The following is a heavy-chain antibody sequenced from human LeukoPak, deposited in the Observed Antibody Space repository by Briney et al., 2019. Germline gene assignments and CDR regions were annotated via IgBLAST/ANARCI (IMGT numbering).Heavy chain of an antibody. J-gene: IGHJ4*02. V-gene: IGHV4-39*07. CDR1: GGSISSSSYH. CDR3: ASEGNDFWSGYHRYYFDY. D-gene: IGHD3-3*01. Sequence: PSETLSLTCTVSGGSISSSSYHWGWIRQPPGKGLEWIGSIYYSGSTYYNPSLKSRVTISVDTSKNQFSLKLSSVTAADTAVYYCASEGNDFWSGYHRYYFDYWGQGTLVTVSS. CDR2: IYYSGST.